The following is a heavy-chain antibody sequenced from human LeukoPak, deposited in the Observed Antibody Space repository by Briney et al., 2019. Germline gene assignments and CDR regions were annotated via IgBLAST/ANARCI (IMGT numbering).Heavy chain of an antibody. Sequence: GGSLRLSCAASGFTFDDYAMHWVRQAPGKGLEWVSLISWDGGSTYYADSVKGRFTISRDNSKNSLYPQMNSLRAEDTALYYCAKDIGYCSSTSCYYYYMDVWGKGTTVTVSS. J-gene: IGHJ6*03. CDR1: GFTFDDYA. V-gene: IGHV3-43D*03. CDR2: ISWDGGST. CDR3: AKDIGYCSSTSCYYYYMDV. D-gene: IGHD2-2*01.